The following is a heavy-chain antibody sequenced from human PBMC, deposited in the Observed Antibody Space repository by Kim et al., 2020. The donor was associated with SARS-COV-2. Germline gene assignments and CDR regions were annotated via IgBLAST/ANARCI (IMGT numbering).Heavy chain of an antibody. CDR3: VGMDSDSGGYYWIDP. CDR2: SSHSGNT. V-gene: IGHV4-4*02. CDR1: GGSISSGTC. Sequence: SETLSLTCGVSGGSISSGTCWSCGRQPPGKGLEWIGESSHSGNTTYNPSLRSRVTISVDKSSNQFSLSLHSATTADTAVYYCVGMDSDSGGYYWIDPWGQGTPVT. J-gene: IGHJ5*02. D-gene: IGHD1-26*01.